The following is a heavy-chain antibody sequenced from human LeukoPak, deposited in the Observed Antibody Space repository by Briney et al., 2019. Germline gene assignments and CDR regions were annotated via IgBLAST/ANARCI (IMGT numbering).Heavy chain of an antibody. CDR1: GFSSRDFS. CDR3: VRDRSGSYPYYFDF. Sequence: GGSLRLSCKAPGFSSRDFSVSQVGQAPGQGLDWVSSISSRSAYISYADSVKGRFTISRDNAKNSLYLEMNSLRAEDTAVYFCVRDRSGSYPYYFDFWGQGTLVTASS. D-gene: IGHD1-26*01. V-gene: IGHV3-21*01. CDR2: ISSRSAYI. J-gene: IGHJ4*02.